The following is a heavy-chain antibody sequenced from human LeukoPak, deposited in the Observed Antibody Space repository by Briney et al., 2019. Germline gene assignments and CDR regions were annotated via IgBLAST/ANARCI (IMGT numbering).Heavy chain of an antibody. CDR3: ARSLFGGVVVYDY. V-gene: IGHV4-4*07. J-gene: IGHJ4*02. Sequence: SETLSLTCTVSGDSISNYYWNWIRQPAGKRLEWIGRISTSGSPNYNPSLKSRITMSLDTSKNQFSLKLNSVTAADTAVYSCARSLFGGVVVYDYWGLGTLVTASS. D-gene: IGHD3-16*02. CDR1: GDSISNYY. CDR2: ISTSGSP.